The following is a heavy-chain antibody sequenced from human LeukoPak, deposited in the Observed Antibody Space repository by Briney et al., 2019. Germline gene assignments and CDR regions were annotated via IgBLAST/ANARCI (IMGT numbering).Heavy chain of an antibody. Sequence: ASVKVSCKASGGTFSSYAISWGRKAPGQGLGWMGRIIPIFGIANYAQKFQGRVTITADKSTSTAYMELSSLRSEDTAVYYCARYPSPISPFDPWGQGTLVTVSS. J-gene: IGHJ5*02. CDR3: ARYPSPISPFDP. CDR2: IIPIFGIA. D-gene: IGHD2-2*01. CDR1: GGTFSSYA. V-gene: IGHV1-69*04.